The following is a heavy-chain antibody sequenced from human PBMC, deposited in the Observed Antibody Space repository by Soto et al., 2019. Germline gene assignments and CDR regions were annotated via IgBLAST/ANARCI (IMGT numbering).Heavy chain of an antibody. CDR2: IGTQHDT. V-gene: IGHV3-13*01. D-gene: IGHD2-8*02. CDR1: GFTFSAYD. J-gene: IGHJ5*02. CDR3: ARQASYWPGGGGWFDP. Sequence: EVQLVESGGGLVQPGGSLRLSCAASGFTFSAYDMHWVRQPTGKGLEWVSAIGTQHDTYYPDSVKGRFTISRENAKNSLYLQMKSLRTGDTGVYYCARQASYWPGGGGWFDPWGQGTLVTVSS.